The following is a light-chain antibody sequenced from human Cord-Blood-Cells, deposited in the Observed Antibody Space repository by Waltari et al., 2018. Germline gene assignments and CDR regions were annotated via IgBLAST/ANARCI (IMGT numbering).Light chain of an antibody. V-gene: IGLV3-1*01. CDR3: QAWDSSTWV. Sequence: SYELTQPPSVSLSPGQTASITSSGDKLGDKYACWYQQKPGQSPVLVIYQDSKRPPGIPERVSGSYSGNTATLTISGTPAMDEADYYCQAWDSSTWVFGGGTKLTVL. J-gene: IGLJ3*02. CDR1: KLGDKY. CDR2: QDS.